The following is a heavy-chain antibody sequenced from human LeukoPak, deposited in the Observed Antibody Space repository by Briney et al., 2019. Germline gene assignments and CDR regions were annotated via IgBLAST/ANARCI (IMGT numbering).Heavy chain of an antibody. V-gene: IGHV3-21*01. CDR1: GFTFSSYS. J-gene: IGHJ2*01. D-gene: IGHD2-21*01. CDR2: TSSSSSYI. CDR3: ARDILSPPFDL. Sequence: GGSLRLSCAASGFTFSSYSMNWVRQAPGKGLEWVSSTSSSSSYIYYADSVKGRFTIPRDNAKNSLYLQMNSLRAEDTAVYYCARDILSPPFDLWGRGTLVTVSS.